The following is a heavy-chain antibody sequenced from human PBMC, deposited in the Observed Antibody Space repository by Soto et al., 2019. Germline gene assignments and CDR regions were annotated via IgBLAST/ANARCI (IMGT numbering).Heavy chain of an antibody. V-gene: IGHV5-51*01. J-gene: IGHJ6*02. CDR1: GYSFISYC. CDR3: AREHIVVVPAASAYYYYGMDV. Sequence: PVESVRISCKVSGYSFISYCIVWVIQMPGKRLECMGIIYPGDSDTRYSPSFQGPVTISADKSISTAYLQWSSLKASDTAMYYCAREHIVVVPAASAYYYYGMDVWGQGTTVTVSS. D-gene: IGHD2-2*01. CDR2: IYPGDSDT.